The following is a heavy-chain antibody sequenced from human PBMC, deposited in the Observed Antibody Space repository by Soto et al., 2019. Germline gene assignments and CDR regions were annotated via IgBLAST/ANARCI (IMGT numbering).Heavy chain of an antibody. J-gene: IGHJ4*02. Sequence: GSLRLSCAASGFTFSSYAMHWVRQAPGRGLEWVAVISYDGSNKYYADSVKGRFTISRDNANNSLYLQMNSLRAEDTATYYCVRDGLDYYDTERLYFDNWGQGTLVTVSS. CDR1: GFTFSSYA. D-gene: IGHD3-22*01. CDR3: VRDGLDYYDTERLYFDN. CDR2: ISYDGSNK. V-gene: IGHV3-30-3*01.